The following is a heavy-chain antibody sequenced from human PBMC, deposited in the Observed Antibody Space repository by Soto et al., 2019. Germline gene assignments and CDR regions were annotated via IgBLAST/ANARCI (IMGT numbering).Heavy chain of an antibody. CDR2: IRNKANSYTT. CDR3: VRGPNSRYLVYTWYY. D-gene: IGHD2-8*01. CDR1: GFTFSDHY. J-gene: IGHJ4*02. V-gene: IGHV3-72*01. Sequence: EVQLVESGGGLVQPGGSLRLSCVVSGFTFSDHYMDWVRQAPGKGLEWVGRIRNKANSYTTVYAASVKGRFTISRDDSKNSMYLQMNSLKIEDTDVYYCVRGPNSRYLVYTWYYWCQGTLVTVSS.